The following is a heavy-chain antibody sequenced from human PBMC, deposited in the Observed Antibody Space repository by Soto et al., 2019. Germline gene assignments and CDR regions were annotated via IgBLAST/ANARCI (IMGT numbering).Heavy chain of an antibody. CDR2: ISYDGSNK. J-gene: IGHJ6*02. CDR3: AKETIGGTNYYYYGMDV. V-gene: IGHV3-30*18. D-gene: IGHD1-1*01. CDR1: GFTFSSYG. Sequence: GGSLRLSCAASGFTFSSYGMHWVRQAPGKGLEWVAVISYDGSNKYYADSVKGRFTISRDNSKNTLYLQMNSLRAEDTAVYYCAKETIGGTNYYYYGMDVWGQGTTVTVSS.